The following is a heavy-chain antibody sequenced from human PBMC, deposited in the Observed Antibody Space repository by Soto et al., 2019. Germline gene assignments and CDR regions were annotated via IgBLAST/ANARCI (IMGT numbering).Heavy chain of an antibody. Sequence: GGSLTLSCAASGFGFNGYYMHWVRQAPGKNLEWVAAISTAGDTYYLGSVKGRFTISREDAKNSLSLQMNSLRVGDTAVYYCARGGDRFDGMDVWGQGTTVTVSS. J-gene: IGHJ6*02. CDR2: ISTAGDT. D-gene: IGHD3-16*01. CDR3: ARGGDRFDGMDV. V-gene: IGHV3-13*01. CDR1: GFGFNGYY.